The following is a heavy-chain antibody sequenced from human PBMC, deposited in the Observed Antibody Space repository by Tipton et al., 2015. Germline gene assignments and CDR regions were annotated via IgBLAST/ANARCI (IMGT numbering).Heavy chain of an antibody. V-gene: IGHV3-23*01. CDR1: GFTFSSYA. CDR2: SSGTGANS. D-gene: IGHD5-24*01. J-gene: IGHJ4*02. Sequence: SLRLSCAASGFTFSSYAMSWVRQAPGTGLEWVSSSSGTGANSYYADSVKGRFTISRDNSRNTLYLQMSSLRAEDTAVYYCARDGYNFIPFDNWGQGTLVTVSS. CDR3: ARDGYNFIPFDN.